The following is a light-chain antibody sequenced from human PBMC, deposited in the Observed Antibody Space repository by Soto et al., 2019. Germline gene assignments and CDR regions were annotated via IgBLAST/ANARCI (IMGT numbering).Light chain of an antibody. Sequence: DIQMTQSPSTLSASVGDRVTITCRASQSVSIWLAWYQQKPGKAPNILIYDASTLVSGVPSRFSGSGSGTEFTLTISSLQPDDFATYYCQQYNNYFSWTFGQGTKVEIK. CDR3: QQYNNYFSWT. V-gene: IGKV1-5*01. CDR1: QSVSIW. CDR2: DAS. J-gene: IGKJ1*01.